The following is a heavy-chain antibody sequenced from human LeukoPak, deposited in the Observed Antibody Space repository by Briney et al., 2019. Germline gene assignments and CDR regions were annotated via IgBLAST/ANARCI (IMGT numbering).Heavy chain of an antibody. V-gene: IGHV3-21*01. Sequence: GGSLRLSCAASGFTFSSYSMNWGRQAPGKGLEWVSSISSSSSYIYYADSVKSRFTISRDNAKNSLYLQMNSLRAEDPAVYYCARDYTIFGVADAFDIWGQGKMVTVSS. CDR1: GFTFSSYS. J-gene: IGHJ3*02. D-gene: IGHD3-3*01. CDR3: ARDYTIFGVADAFDI. CDR2: ISSSSSYI.